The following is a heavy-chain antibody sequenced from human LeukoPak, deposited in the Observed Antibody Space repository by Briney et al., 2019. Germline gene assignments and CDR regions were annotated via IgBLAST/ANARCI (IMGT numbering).Heavy chain of an antibody. CDR1: GFTFSSYG. J-gene: IGHJ4*02. Sequence: GGSLRLSCAASGFTFSSYGMHWVRQAPGKGLEWVAFIRYDGSNKYYADSVKGRFTISRDNSKNTLYLQMNSLRAEDTAVYYCANWDRAYSGYDKGDLDFDYWGQGTLVTVSS. CDR3: ANWDRAYSGYDKGDLDFDY. D-gene: IGHD5-12*01. V-gene: IGHV3-30*02. CDR2: IRYDGSNK.